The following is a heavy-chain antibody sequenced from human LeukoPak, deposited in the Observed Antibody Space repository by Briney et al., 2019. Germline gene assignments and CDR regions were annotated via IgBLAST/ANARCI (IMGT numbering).Heavy chain of an antibody. Sequence: ASVKVSCKASGYTFTGYYMHWVRQAPAQGLEGMGWIKPNSGGTNYAQKFQGRVHMTRDTSTSTAYMELSRPRSDATTIYYGARGSGSYLGIFDYWGQGALVTVSS. V-gene: IGHV1-2*02. D-gene: IGHD1-26*01. CDR1: GYTFTGYY. J-gene: IGHJ4*02. CDR3: ARGSGSYLGIFDY. CDR2: IKPNSGGT.